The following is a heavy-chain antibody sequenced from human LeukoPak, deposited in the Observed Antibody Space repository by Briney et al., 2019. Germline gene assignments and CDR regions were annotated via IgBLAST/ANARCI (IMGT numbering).Heavy chain of an antibody. CDR2: INHSGSN. CDR1: GVSFSGDY. Sequence: PSETLSLTCAVYGVSFSGDYCSGICQPPGKGLEWIGEINHSGSNNYNPSLKSRVPISVDTSKNQFSLKLSSVTAPDTGVYYCARSLEPWLVKYYYYMDVWGKGTTVTVSS. CDR3: ARSLEPWLVKYYYYMDV. V-gene: IGHV4-34*01. D-gene: IGHD6-19*01. J-gene: IGHJ6*03.